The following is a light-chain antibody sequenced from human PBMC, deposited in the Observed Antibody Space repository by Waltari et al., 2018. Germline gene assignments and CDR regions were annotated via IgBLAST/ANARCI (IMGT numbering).Light chain of an antibody. CDR3: SSYTSSSTLV. J-gene: IGLJ2*01. V-gene: IGLV2-18*02. CDR1: SSDVGSYNR. CDR2: EVS. Sequence: QSALTQPPSVSGSPGQSVTISCTGTSSDVGSYNRVSWYQQPPGTAPKLMIYEVSHRPSGVPDRFSVSKSGNTASLTISGLQADDEADYYCSSYTSSSTLVFGGGTKLTVL.